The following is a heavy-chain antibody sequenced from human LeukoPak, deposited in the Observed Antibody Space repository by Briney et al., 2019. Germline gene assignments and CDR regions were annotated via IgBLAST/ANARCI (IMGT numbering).Heavy chain of an antibody. D-gene: IGHD6-13*01. CDR3: ASSSSSWYWGYGMDV. V-gene: IGHV4-61*08. Sequence: SETLSLTCAVSGGSISSGGYSWSWIRQPPGKGLEWIGYIYYSGSTNYNPSLKSRVTISVDTSKNQFSLKLSSVTAADTAVYYCASSSSSWYWGYGMDVWGQGTTVTVSS. J-gene: IGHJ6*02. CDR2: IYYSGST. CDR1: GGSISSGGYS.